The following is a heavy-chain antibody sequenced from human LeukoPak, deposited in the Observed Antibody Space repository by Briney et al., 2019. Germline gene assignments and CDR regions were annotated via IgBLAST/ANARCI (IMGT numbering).Heavy chain of an antibody. CDR3: AKDGYYGGIAPTYFDS. Sequence: GGSLRLSCAASGFTFNSYGVGWVRQAPGKGLEWVSTISASGGGTYYADSVKGRFTISRDNSKNTLYVQMNSLRAEDTAVYYCAKDGYYGGIAPTYFDSWGQGTLVTVSS. CDR1: GFTFNSYG. D-gene: IGHD3-22*01. CDR2: ISASGGGT. V-gene: IGHV3-23*01. J-gene: IGHJ4*02.